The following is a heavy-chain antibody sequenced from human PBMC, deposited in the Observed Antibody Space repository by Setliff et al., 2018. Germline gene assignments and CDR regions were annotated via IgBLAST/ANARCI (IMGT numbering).Heavy chain of an antibody. CDR3: AGGRRYAFGWDFDY. CDR2: ISHSGST. J-gene: IGHJ4*02. D-gene: IGHD3-10*01. Sequence: PAETLSLTCTVSGYSISSGHYWCWIRHPPGKGLEWIGSISHSGSTYYNPSLRSRVTISLDTSKNQFSPKLTSVTAADTAVYYCAGGRRYAFGWDFDYWGQGTLVTVSS. V-gene: IGHV4-38-2*02. CDR1: GYSISSGHY.